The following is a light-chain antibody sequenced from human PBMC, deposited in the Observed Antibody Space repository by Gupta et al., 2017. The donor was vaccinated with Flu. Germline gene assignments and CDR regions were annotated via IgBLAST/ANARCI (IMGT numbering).Light chain of an antibody. CDR1: LTGWHRYSISSY. J-gene: IGKJ4*01. CDR2: YAS. Sequence: LAVWASINCKSSLTGWHRYSISSYLAWYQQKPGQPPKLLIYYASNRESGVPDRFSGSGSETDFTLTISSLQAEDFAVYYCQQHNKTPLTFGEGTKVEIK. CDR3: QQHNKTPLT. V-gene: IGKV4-1*01.